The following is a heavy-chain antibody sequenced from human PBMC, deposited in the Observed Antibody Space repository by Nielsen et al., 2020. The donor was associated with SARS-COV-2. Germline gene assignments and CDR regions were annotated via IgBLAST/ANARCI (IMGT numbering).Heavy chain of an antibody. CDR2: ISGYNGNT. V-gene: IGHV1-18*01. CDR3: VRDGRYCSGGTCYHLFDY. CDR1: DYSFTTFG. Sequence: ASVKVSCKASDYSFTTFGIHWVRQTPGQGLEWMGWISGYNGNTNYPQNLQGRVTMTTDTSTTTAYMELRSLRSDDTATYYCVRDGRYCSGGTCYHLFDYWGQGTLVTVSS. D-gene: IGHD2-15*01. J-gene: IGHJ4*02.